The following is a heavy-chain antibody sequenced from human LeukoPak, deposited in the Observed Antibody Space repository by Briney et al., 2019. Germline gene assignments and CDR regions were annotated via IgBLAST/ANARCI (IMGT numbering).Heavy chain of an antibody. CDR1: GYTFTGYY. CDR3: ARGHDRVWFRELSHFNWFDP. CDR2: INPNSGGT. D-gene: IGHD3-10*01. Sequence: ASVKVSCKASGYTFTGYYMHWVRQAPGQGLEWMGWINPNSGGTNYAQKFQGRVTMTRDTSISTAYMELSRLRSDDTAVYYCARGHDRVWFRELSHFNWFDPWGQGTLVTVSS. V-gene: IGHV1-2*02. J-gene: IGHJ5*02.